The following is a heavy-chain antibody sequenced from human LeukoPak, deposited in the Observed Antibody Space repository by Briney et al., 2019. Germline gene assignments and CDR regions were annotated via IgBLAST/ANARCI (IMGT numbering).Heavy chain of an antibody. CDR1: GYTFTGYY. CDR2: INPNSGGT. V-gene: IGHV1-2*02. CDR3: ASTMVRGALDYFDY. D-gene: IGHD3-10*01. Sequence: GASVKVSCKASGYTFTGYYMHWVRQAPGQGLEWMGWINPNSGGTNYAQKFQGRVTMTRDTSISTAYMELSRLRSDDTAVYYCASTMVRGALDYFDYWGQGTLVTVSS. J-gene: IGHJ4*02.